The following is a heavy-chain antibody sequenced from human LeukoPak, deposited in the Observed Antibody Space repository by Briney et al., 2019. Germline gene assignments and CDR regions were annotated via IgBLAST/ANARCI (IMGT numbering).Heavy chain of an antibody. J-gene: IGHJ4*02. V-gene: IGHV1-2*02. CDR2: IKPNSGGT. CDR3: ARDAIVRDYSNSDY. CDR1: GYTFTGYY. Sequence: GASVNVSCKASGYTFTGYYIHWVRQAPGQGLEWMGWIKPNSGGTNYAQKFQGRVTMTRDTSISTAYMELSRLTSDDTAVYYCARDAIVRDYSNSDYWGQGTLVTVSS. D-gene: IGHD4-11*01.